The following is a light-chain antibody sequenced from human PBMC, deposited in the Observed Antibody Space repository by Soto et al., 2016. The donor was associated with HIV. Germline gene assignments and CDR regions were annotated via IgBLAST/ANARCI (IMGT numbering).Light chain of an antibody. CDR1: QSISTW. V-gene: IGKV1-5*03. J-gene: IGKJ2*01. CDR3: QQFGNSPYT. Sequence: DIQMTQSPSTLSASVGDRVTISCRASQSISTWLAWFQQKPGKAPNLLIYKASNLESGVPSRFSGSGSGTEFTLTISSLQPDDFATYYCQQFGNSPYTFGQGTKLEIK. CDR2: KAS.